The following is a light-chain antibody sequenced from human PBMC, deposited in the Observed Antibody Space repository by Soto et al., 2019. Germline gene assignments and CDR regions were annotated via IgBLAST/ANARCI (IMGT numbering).Light chain of an antibody. CDR3: QQYIDWPPTFT. CDR2: AAS. Sequence: IVMTQSPATLSVYPGERVTLSCRASQSVTSNLAWYQQKPGQAPRLLIYAASTRATGIPARFSGSGSGTDFTLAISSLQSEDFAVYYCQQYIDWPPTFTFGQGTKLEIK. J-gene: IGKJ2*01. V-gene: IGKV3-15*01. CDR1: QSVTSN.